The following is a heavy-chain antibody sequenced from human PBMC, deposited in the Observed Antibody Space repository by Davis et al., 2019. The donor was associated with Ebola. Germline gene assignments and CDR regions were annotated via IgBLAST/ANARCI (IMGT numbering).Heavy chain of an antibody. D-gene: IGHD3-10*01. V-gene: IGHV3-74*01. CDR1: GFTFSAYW. CDR3: ASTWGSGYGMDV. J-gene: IGHJ6*04. CDR2: INNDGSTT. Sequence: HTGGSLRLSCEGSGFTFSAYWMHWVRQAPGKGLVWVARINNDGSTTSYADSGKGRFTISRDNAKNSLYLQMNSLRAEDTAVYYCASTWGSGYGMDVWGKGTTVTVSS.